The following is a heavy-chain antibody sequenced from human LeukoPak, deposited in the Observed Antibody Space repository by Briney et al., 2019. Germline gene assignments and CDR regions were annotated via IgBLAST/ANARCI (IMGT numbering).Heavy chain of an antibody. CDR3: ARVKSSSWYAGFDY. J-gene: IGHJ4*02. D-gene: IGHD6-13*01. V-gene: IGHV3-20*04. Sequence: GGSLRLSCAASGFTFDDYGMSWVRQAPGKGLEWVSGINWNGGSTGYADSVKGRFTISRDNAKNSLYLQMNSLRAEDTALYYCARVKSSSWYAGFDYWGQGTLVTVSS. CDR2: INWNGGST. CDR1: GFTFDDYG.